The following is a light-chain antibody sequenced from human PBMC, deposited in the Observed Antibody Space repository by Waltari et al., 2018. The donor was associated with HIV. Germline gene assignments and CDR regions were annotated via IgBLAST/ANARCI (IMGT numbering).Light chain of an antibody. J-gene: IGLJ1*01. CDR1: GSDVGDYKY. V-gene: IGLV2-23*02. Sequence: QSALTQPASVSGSPEQSIPIACPGAGSDVGDYKYVSWYQQYPGKAPKLRIYDVNKRPSGVSNRFSGSKSGNTASLTISGLQAEDEADYYCCSYAGSSTFGFYVFGTGTKVTVL. CDR3: CSYAGSSTFGFYV. CDR2: DVN.